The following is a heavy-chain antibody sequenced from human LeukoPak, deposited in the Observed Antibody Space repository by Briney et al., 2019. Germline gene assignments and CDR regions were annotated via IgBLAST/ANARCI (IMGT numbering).Heavy chain of an antibody. J-gene: IGHJ3*02. CDR1: GFTFRSYG. CDR3: AKDRPEWGGEEAFDI. CDR2: ISSDGRNK. V-gene: IGHV3-30*18. D-gene: IGHD3-16*01. Sequence: GRSLRLSCAAPGFTFRSYGMHWVRQAPGKGLEWVAVISSDGRNKYYADSVKGRFTISRDNSKNALYLQMNSLRAEDTAVYYCAKDRPEWGGEEAFDIWGRGTMVTVSS.